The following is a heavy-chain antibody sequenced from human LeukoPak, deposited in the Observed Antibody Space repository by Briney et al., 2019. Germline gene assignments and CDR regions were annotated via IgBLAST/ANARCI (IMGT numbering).Heavy chain of an antibody. CDR3: AREGCSSTNCHVLGDDNWFDP. J-gene: IGHJ5*02. Sequence: ASVKVSCKASGYTFTGYYMHWVRQAPGQGLEWMGWINPNSGGTNYAQKFQGRVTMTRDTSISTAYMELSRLRSDDTAVNCCAREGCSSTNCHVLGDDNWFDPWGQGTLVTVSS. CDR2: INPNSGGT. V-gene: IGHV1-2*02. CDR1: GYTFTGYY. D-gene: IGHD2-2*01.